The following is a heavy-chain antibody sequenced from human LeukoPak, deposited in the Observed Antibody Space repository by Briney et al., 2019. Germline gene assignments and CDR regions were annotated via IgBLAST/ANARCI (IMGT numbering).Heavy chain of an antibody. V-gene: IGHV4-31*03. CDR1: GGSISSGGYY. CDR2: IYYSGST. CDR3: ARDSYYYDSSGFDY. D-gene: IGHD3-22*01. Sequence: SQTLSLTCTVSGGSISSGGYYWSWIRQHPGKGLEWTGYIYYSGSTYYNPSLKSRVTISVDTSKNQFSLKLSSVTAADTAVYYCARDSYYYDSSGFDYWGQGTLVTVSS. J-gene: IGHJ4*02.